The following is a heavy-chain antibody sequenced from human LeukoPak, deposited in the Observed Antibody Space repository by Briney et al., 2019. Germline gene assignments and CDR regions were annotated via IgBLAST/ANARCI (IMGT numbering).Heavy chain of an antibody. CDR1: GFTLNIYW. CDR3: ARDGVGTTADAFDI. V-gene: IGHV3-7*01. Sequence: GGSLRLSCAASGFTLNIYWMSWVRQAPGKGLEWVASIKQDGSVKHFLDSVKGRFTISRDNAKNSLYLQMNSLRDEDTAVYYCARDGVGTTADAFDIWGQGTMVTVSS. J-gene: IGHJ3*02. D-gene: IGHD1-26*01. CDR2: IKQDGSVK.